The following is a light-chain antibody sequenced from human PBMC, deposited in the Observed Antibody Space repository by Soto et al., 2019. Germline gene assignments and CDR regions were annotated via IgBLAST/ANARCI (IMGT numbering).Light chain of an antibody. V-gene: IGKV3-20*01. Sequence: EIVLTQSPGTLSLSPGERATLSCRASQRVSSSYLAWYQQKPGQAPRLLIYGTSSRATGLPDRFSGSGSGTDFPLTISRLEPEDFAVYYCQQYGSSRTWTFGQGTKGEIK. CDR2: GTS. J-gene: IGKJ1*01. CDR1: QRVSSSY. CDR3: QQYGSSRTWT.